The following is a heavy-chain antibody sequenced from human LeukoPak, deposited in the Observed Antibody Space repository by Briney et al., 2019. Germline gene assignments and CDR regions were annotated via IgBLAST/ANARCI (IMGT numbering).Heavy chain of an antibody. CDR1: GFTFSNYW. Sequence: GGSLRLSCAASGFTFSNYWMSWVRQAPGKGLEWVSVIYSGGSTYYADSVKGRFTISRDNSKNTLYLQMNSLRAEDTAVYYCARDGPTSSSSWYDYWGQGTLVTVSS. J-gene: IGHJ4*02. V-gene: IGHV3-53*01. CDR3: ARDGPTSSSSWYDY. CDR2: IYSGGST. D-gene: IGHD6-13*01.